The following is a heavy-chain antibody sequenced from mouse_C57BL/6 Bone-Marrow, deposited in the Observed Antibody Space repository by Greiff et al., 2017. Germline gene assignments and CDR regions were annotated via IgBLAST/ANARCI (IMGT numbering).Heavy chain of an antibody. CDR3: ARGPYYAMDY. J-gene: IGHJ4*01. Sequence: QVQLQQSGAELARPGASVKMSCKASGYTFTSYTMHWVKQRPGQGLEWIGYINPSSGYTKYNQKFKDKATLTADKSSSTAYLQLSSLTSEDSAVYDGARGPYYAMDYWGQGTSVTVSS. CDR2: INPSSGYT. V-gene: IGHV1-4*01. CDR1: GYTFTSYT.